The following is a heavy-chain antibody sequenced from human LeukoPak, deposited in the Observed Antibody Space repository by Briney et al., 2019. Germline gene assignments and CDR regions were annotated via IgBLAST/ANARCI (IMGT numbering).Heavy chain of an antibody. Sequence: GASVKVSCKASGGTFSSYAISWVRQAPGQGLEWMGGVIPIFGTANYAQKFQGSVTITTDESTSTAYMELSSLRSEDTAVYYCARVVRFAGSYYMDVWGKGTTVTVSS. J-gene: IGHJ6*03. CDR1: GGTFSSYA. CDR2: VIPIFGTA. V-gene: IGHV1-69*05. D-gene: IGHD3-16*01. CDR3: ARVVRFAGSYYMDV.